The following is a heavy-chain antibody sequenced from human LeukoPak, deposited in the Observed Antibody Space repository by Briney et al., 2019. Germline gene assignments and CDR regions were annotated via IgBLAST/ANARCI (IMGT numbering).Heavy chain of an antibody. V-gene: IGHV4-30-2*01. CDR2: IYHSGST. J-gene: IGHJ4*02. D-gene: IGHD6-19*01. Sequence: SETLSLTCAVSGGSISSGGYSWSWIRQPPGKGLEWIGYIYHSGSTYYNPSLKSRVTISVDRSKNQFSLKLSSVTAADTAVYYCARAMAGTGAPFDYWGQGTLVNVSS. CDR1: GGSISSGGYS. CDR3: ARAMAGTGAPFDY.